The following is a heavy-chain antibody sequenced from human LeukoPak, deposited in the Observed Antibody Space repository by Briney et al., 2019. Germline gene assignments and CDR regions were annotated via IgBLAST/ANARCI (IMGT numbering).Heavy chain of an antibody. CDR1: GGSISSSNW. Sequence: PSETLSLTCAVSGGSISSSNWWSWVRQPPGKGLEWIGEIYHSGSTNYNPSLKSRVTISVDKSKNQFSLKLSSVTAADTAVYYCARGSIGLRLGELSNDAFDIWGQGTMVTVSS. D-gene: IGHD3-16*02. CDR3: ARGSIGLRLGELSNDAFDI. J-gene: IGHJ3*02. V-gene: IGHV4-4*02. CDR2: IYHSGST.